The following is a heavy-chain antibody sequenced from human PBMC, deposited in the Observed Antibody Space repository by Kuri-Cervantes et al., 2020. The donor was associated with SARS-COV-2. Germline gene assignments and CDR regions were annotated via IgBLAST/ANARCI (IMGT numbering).Heavy chain of an antibody. D-gene: IGHD1-26*01. CDR1: GYSISSGYY. J-gene: IGHJ3*02. Sequence: SETLSLTCTVSGYSISSGYYWGWIRQPPGKGLEWIGSIYHSGSTYYNPSLKSRVTISVDTSKNQFSLKLSSVTAADTAVYYCARDGGWEHEAFDIWGQGTMVTVSS. CDR2: IYHSGST. V-gene: IGHV4-38-2*02. CDR3: ARDGGWEHEAFDI.